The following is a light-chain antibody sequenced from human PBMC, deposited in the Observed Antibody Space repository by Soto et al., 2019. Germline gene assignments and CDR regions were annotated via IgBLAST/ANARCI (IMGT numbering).Light chain of an antibody. CDR1: QSIISF. V-gene: IGKV1-39*01. Sequence: DIQMTQSPSSLSASVGYRFTITCRASQSIISFLNWYQQKPGKAPNLLIYAAVSLQSGVPSRFSVSESGTGFTLTISSLQPEDFATYYCQQSYSIPWTFGQGTKVEIK. CDR2: AAV. CDR3: QQSYSIPWT. J-gene: IGKJ1*01.